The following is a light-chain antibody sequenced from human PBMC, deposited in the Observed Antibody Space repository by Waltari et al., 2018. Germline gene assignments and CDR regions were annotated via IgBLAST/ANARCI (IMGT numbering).Light chain of an antibody. CDR2: DVV. CDR3: CSYTSKIAYV. J-gene: IGLJ1*01. CDR1: SSDVGCYNA. V-gene: IGLV2-14*03. Sequence: QSALTPPASVSGSPGQSIAISCTGTSSDVGCYNAFPWYQQHPGKAPKLMIYDVVSRPSGGSDRFSGSKSGNTASLVISGLQADDEADYYCCSYTSKIAYVFGTGTKVTVL.